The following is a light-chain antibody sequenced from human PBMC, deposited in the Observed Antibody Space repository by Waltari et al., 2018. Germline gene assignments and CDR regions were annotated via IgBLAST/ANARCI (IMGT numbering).Light chain of an antibody. CDR1: SSNIRPGYH. V-gene: IGLV1-40*01. Sequence: QSILTPPPSVSGAPGQKATISCTPSSSNIRPGYHVHWSQQLPGAAPKLLIYGNNTRPSGLPDRFSGSKAGTSASLDITGLQTEDEADYYCQSYDSSLGDSGVFGGGTKVTVL. J-gene: IGLJ3*02. CDR3: QSYDSSLGDSGV. CDR2: GNN.